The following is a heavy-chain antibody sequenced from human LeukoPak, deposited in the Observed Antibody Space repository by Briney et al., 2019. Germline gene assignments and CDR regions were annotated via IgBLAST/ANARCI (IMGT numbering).Heavy chain of an antibody. CDR2: INQDESEK. CDR3: ATDPRPDSGNFLGFEY. V-gene: IGHV3-7*01. CDR1: GFTFRRYW. Sequence: GGSLRLSCVASGFTFRRYWMSWVRQAPGKGLEWVANINQDESEKYYVDSVKGRFTISRDNSKNPLYLQMSSLRAEDAAVYYCATDPRPDSGNFLGFEYCGQGTLVTVSS. J-gene: IGHJ4*02. D-gene: IGHD4-23*01.